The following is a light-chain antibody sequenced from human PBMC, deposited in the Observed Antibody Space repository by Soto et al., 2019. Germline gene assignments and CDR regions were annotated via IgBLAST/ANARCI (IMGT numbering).Light chain of an antibody. CDR3: QSYDSSLKLV. CDR1: SSNIGAGYD. V-gene: IGLV1-40*01. J-gene: IGLJ2*01. CDR2: GNN. Sequence: QSVLTQPPSVSGAPGQRVTISCTGSSSNIGAGYDVHWYQQFPGTAPKLLIYGNNNRPSGVPDRFSGSKSGTSASLAITGLQAEDEADYYCQSYDSSLKLVFGGGTKLTVL.